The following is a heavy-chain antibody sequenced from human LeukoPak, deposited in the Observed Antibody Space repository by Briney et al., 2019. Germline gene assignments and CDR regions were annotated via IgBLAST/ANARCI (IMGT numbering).Heavy chain of an antibody. CDR3: AREGTTSGALDI. D-gene: IGHD1-1*01. J-gene: IGHJ3*02. V-gene: IGHV3-7*01. CDR1: GLTFSSYW. CDR2: IKQDGSEK. Sequence: GGSLRLSCAASGLTFSSYWMSWVRQAPGKGLEWVANIKQDGSEKFHVDSVKGRFTISRNNAKNSLYLQMNSLRAEDTAVYYCAREGTTSGALDIWGQGQWSPSLQ.